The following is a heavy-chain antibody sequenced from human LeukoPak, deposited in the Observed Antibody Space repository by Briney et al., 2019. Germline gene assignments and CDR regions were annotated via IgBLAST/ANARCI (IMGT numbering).Heavy chain of an antibody. CDR2: ISSSSSYI. V-gene: IGHV3-21*01. CDR1: GFTFSSYS. D-gene: IGHD4-23*01. CDR3: ARGLRWSPGYFDY. Sequence: GGSLRLSCAASGFTFSSYSMNWVGQAPGKGLEWVSSISSSSSYIYYADSVKGRFTISRDNAKNSLYLQMNSLRAEDTAVYYCARGLRWSPGYFDYWGQGTLVTVSS. J-gene: IGHJ4*02.